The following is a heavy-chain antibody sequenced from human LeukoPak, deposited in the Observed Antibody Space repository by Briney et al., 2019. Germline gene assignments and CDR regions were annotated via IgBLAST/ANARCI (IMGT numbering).Heavy chain of an antibody. Sequence: GGSLRLSCAASGFTFSNAWMSWVRQAPGKGLEWVGRIKSKTDGGTTDYAAPVKGRFTISRDDSKNTLYLQMNSLKTEDTAVYYCTTDRAAGTLNSDYWGQGTLVTVSS. J-gene: IGHJ4*02. CDR3: TTDRAAGTLNSDY. CDR2: IKSKTDGGTT. V-gene: IGHV3-15*01. D-gene: IGHD6-13*01. CDR1: GFTFSNAW.